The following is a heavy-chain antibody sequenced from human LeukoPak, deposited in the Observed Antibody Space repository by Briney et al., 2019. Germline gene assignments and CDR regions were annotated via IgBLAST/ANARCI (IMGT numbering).Heavy chain of an antibody. CDR2: INHSGST. D-gene: IGHD3-16*02. V-gene: IGHV4-34*01. CDR1: GGSFSGYY. J-gene: IGHJ4*02. Sequence: PSETLSLTCAVYGGSFSGYYWSWIRQPPGKGLEWIGEINHSGSTNYNPSLKSRVTISVDTSKNQFSLKLSSVTAADTAVYYCARHYVWGSYRFPGDYWGQGTLVTVSS. CDR3: ARHYVWGSYRFPGDY.